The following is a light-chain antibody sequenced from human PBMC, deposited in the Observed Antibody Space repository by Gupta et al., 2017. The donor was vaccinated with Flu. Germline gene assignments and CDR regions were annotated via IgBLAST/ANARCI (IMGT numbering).Light chain of an antibody. CDR1: QGISSY. J-gene: IGKJ2*03. CDR2: AAS. Sequence: DIQLTQSPSFLSASVGDRVTITCRASQGISSYLAWYQQKPGKAPKLLIYAASTWQSGVPSRLSGSGYGTEFTLTISSRQPEDFATYYCQQHKSYPPVSFGQGTKLEIK. V-gene: IGKV1-9*01. CDR3: QQHKSYPPVS.